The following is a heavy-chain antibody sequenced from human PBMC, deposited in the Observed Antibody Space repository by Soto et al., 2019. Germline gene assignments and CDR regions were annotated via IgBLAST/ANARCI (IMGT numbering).Heavy chain of an antibody. V-gene: IGHV3-33*01. D-gene: IGHD3-3*01. J-gene: IGHJ4*02. CDR1: GFTFSSYG. CDR2: IWYDGSNK. CDR3: ARSAIFNYFDY. Sequence: PVGSLRLSCAASGFTFSSYGMHWVRQAPGKGLEWVAVIWYDGSNKYYADSVKGRFTISRDNSKNTLYLQMNSLRAEDTAVYYCARSAIFNYFDYWGQGTLVTVSS.